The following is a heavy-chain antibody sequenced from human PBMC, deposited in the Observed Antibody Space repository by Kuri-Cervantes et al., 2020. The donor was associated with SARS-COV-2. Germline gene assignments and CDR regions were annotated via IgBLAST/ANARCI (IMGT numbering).Heavy chain of an antibody. CDR1: GYTFNYRY. CDR2: ITIYNGNL. V-gene: IGHV1-45*02. D-gene: IGHD5-24*01. Sequence: SVKVSCKASGYTFNYRYLHWVRQAPGQSFEWLGWITIYNGNLEYAQKFRSRVSITREMSLTTTYMELRGLTPEDTGMYYCVRSPLYGNNDDTFDTWGQGTMVTVSS. J-gene: IGHJ3*02. CDR3: VRSPLYGNNDDTFDT.